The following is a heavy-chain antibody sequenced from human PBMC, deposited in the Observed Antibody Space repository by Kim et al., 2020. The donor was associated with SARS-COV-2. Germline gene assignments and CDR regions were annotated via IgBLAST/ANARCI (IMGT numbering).Heavy chain of an antibody. D-gene: IGHD2-15*01. CDR3: AREGCGSCFSPFDN. J-gene: IGHJ4*02. CDR1: GFTFSNFA. Sequence: GGSLRLSCAASGFTFSNFAMNWVRQAPGKGLEWVSYISSSSSTIYYADSVKGRFTISRDDGKNSLYLQMNNLRDEDTAVYYCAREGCGSCFSPFDNWGQGTLVTVSS. CDR2: ISSSSSTI. V-gene: IGHV3-48*02.